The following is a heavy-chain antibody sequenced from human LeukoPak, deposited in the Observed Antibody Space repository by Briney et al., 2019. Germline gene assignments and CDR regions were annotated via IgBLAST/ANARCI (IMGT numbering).Heavy chain of an antibody. V-gene: IGHV3-74*01. CDR2: IKSDGST. CDR3: ARPPSEIAGTYPEYSRD. D-gene: IGHD6-13*01. CDR1: GFTFSSYR. Sequence: GGSLRLSCPASGFTFSSYRMHCVRQAPGKGLVWVSRIKSDGSTNYADSVKGRITISRDNAKNTVSLQMNSLRAEDTGVYYCARPPSEIAGTYPEYSRDCGQGSLVTVSS. J-gene: IGHJ1*01.